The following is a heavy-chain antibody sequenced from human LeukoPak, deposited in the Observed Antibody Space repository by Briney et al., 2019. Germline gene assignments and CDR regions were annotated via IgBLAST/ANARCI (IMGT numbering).Heavy chain of an antibody. D-gene: IGHD2-2*01. Sequence: SVKVSCKASGYTFTGYYMHWVRQAPGQGLEWMGGIIPIFGTANYAQKFQGRVTITTDESTSTAYMELSSLRSEDTAVYYCARVTSSSVVPGLYYFDYWGQGTLVTVSS. CDR2: IIPIFGTA. V-gene: IGHV1-69*05. J-gene: IGHJ4*02. CDR3: ARVTSSSVVPGLYYFDY. CDR1: GYTFTGYY.